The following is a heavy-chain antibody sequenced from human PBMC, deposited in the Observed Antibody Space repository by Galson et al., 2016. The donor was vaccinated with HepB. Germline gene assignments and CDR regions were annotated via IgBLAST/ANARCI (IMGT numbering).Heavy chain of an antibody. J-gene: IGHJ3*02. D-gene: IGHD2-2*01. CDR3: AACSSSNCDDARDI. CDR2: IKEDGSET. Sequence: SLRLSCAASAFTFSKYWMSWVRQAPGKGLEWVANIKEDGSETYYAHSVTGRFTISRDNAKNSLFLQMSSLRADDTAVYYCAACSSSNCDDARDIWGQGTVVTVS. CDR1: AFTFSKYW. V-gene: IGHV3-7*05.